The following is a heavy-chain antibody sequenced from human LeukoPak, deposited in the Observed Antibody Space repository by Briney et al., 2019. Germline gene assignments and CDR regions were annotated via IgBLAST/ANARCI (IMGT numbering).Heavy chain of an antibody. CDR1: GGSFSGYY. J-gene: IGHJ4*02. CDR2: ISSSGSTI. V-gene: IGHV3-11*04. D-gene: IGHD2-15*01. CDR3: ARFHGYCSGGSCYRGSFDY. Sequence: LSLTCAVYGGSFSGYYMSWIRQAPGKGLEWVSYISSSGSTIYYADSVKGRFTISRDNAKNSLYLQMNSLRAEDTAVYYCARFHGYCSGGSCYRGSFDYWGQGTLVTVSS.